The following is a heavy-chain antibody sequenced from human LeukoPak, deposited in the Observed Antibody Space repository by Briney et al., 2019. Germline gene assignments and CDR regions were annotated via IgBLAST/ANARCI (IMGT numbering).Heavy chain of an antibody. CDR1: GGPISSYY. V-gene: IGHV4-59*01. J-gene: IGHJ4*02. Sequence: PSETLSLTCTVSGGPISSYYWSWIRQPPGKGLEWIGYIYYTGSTNYSPSLKSRVTISVDTSKNQFSLKLSSVTAADTALYYCARVDYDGSGYNFDFWGQGTLVTVSS. CDR3: ARVDYDGSGYNFDF. D-gene: IGHD3-22*01. CDR2: IYYTGST.